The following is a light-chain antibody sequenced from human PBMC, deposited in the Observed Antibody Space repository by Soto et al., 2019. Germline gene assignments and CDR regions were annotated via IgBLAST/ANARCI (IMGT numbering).Light chain of an antibody. CDR3: VLYMGSGIVI. J-gene: IGLJ2*01. V-gene: IGLV8-61*01. CDR2: NTD. CDR1: SGSVSTTYY. Sequence: QTVVTQEPSFSVSPGGTVTLSCALRSGSVSTTYYPSWYQQTPGQAPRTLIYNTDTRSSGVPDRFSGSILENKAALTITGAQADDESDYHCVLYMGSGIVIFGGGTKVTVL.